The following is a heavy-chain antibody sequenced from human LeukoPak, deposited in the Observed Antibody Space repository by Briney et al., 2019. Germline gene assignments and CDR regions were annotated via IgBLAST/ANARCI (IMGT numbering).Heavy chain of an antibody. CDR2: ISAYNGNT. CDR3: ARGGYYDSSGSYNY. V-gene: IGHV1-18*01. Sequence: GASVKVSCTASGYTFTSYGISWVRQAPGQGLEWMGWISAYNGNTNYAQKLQGRVTMTTDTSTSTAYMELRSLRSDDTAVYYCARGGYYDSSGSYNYWGQGTLVTVSS. D-gene: IGHD3-22*01. J-gene: IGHJ4*02. CDR1: GYTFTSYG.